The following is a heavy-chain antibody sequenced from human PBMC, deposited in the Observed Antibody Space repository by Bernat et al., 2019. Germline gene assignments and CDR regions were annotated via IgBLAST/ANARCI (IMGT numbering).Heavy chain of an antibody. CDR2: ISYDGSNK. CDR3: ARGRYDILTGYYPFFDY. V-gene: IGHV3-30-3*01. J-gene: IGHJ4*02. D-gene: IGHD3-9*01. Sequence: QVQLVESGGGVVQPGRSLRLSCAASGFTFSSYAMHWVRQAPGKGLEWVAVISYDGSNKYYADSVKGRFTISRDNSKNTLYLQMNSLRSEDTAVYYCARGRYDILTGYYPFFDYWGQGTLVTVSS. CDR1: GFTFSSYA.